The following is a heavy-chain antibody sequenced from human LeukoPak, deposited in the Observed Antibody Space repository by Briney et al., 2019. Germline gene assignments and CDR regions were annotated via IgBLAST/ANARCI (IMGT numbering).Heavy chain of an antibody. V-gene: IGHV1-2*02. J-gene: IGHJ6*03. D-gene: IGHD2-15*01. Sequence: ASVKVSCKASGYTFTGYYMHWVRQAPGQGLEWMGWINPNNGGTNHAQKFQGRVTMTRDTSISTAYMELSRLRSDDTAVYYCARTGGSIPPGIYYMDVWDKGTTVTVSS. CDR2: INPNNGGT. CDR1: GYTFTGYY. CDR3: ARTGGSIPPGIYYMDV.